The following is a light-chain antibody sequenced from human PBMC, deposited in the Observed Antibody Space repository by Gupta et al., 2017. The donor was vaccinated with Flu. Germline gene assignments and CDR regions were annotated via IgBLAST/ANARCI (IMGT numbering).Light chain of an antibody. CDR1: SGDVGGHNH. CDR3: SSYSSTSAPFV. V-gene: IGLV2-14*01. J-gene: IGLJ1*01. CDR2: EVD. Sequence: QSALTQPASVSGSPGQTITISCTGTSGDVGGHNHVSWYQHHPGKAPKLMIFEVDHRHSGISDRFSGSKSGNMASLTISGLQAEDEGDYYCSSYSSTSAPFVFGTGT.